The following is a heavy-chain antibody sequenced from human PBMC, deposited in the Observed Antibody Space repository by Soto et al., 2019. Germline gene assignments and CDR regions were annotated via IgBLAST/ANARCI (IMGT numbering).Heavy chain of an antibody. V-gene: IGHV3-20*01. D-gene: IGHD3-10*01. CDR3: AREYGSGSSPPWFDP. J-gene: IGHJ5*02. CDR1: GFTFDDYG. Sequence: EVQLVESGGGVVWPGGSQRLSCAASGFTFDDYGMSWVRQVPGKGLEWVSGINRNGGKTGYADSVKGRFTISGDNAKNSLYLQMNSLRAEDTALYHCAREYGSGSSPPWFDPWGQGTLVTVSS. CDR2: INRNGGKT.